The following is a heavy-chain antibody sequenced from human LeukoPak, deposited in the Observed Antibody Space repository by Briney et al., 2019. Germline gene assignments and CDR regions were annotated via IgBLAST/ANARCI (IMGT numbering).Heavy chain of an antibody. V-gene: IGHV3-33*06. CDR1: GLTFSDYG. D-gene: IGHD4-11*01. J-gene: IGHJ4*02. CDR2: IWSDGTNQ. Sequence: GRSLRLSCAASGLTFSDYGFHWVRQAPGKGPEWVAVIWSDGTNQFYADSVKGRFTISRDYSQKTVYLEMHSLRTEDTAMYYCAKDAQRGFAYSNSLEYWGPGTLVTVSS. CDR3: AKDAQRGFAYSNSLEY.